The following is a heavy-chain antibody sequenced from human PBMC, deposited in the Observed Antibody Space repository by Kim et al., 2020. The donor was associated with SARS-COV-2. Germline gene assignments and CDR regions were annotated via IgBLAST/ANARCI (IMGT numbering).Heavy chain of an antibody. CDR3: ARGAAAGY. V-gene: IGHV3-21*01. J-gene: IGHJ4*02. CDR1: GFTFSSYS. D-gene: IGHD6-13*01. Sequence: GGSLRLSCAASGFTFSSYSMNWVRQAPGKGLEWVSSISSSSSYIYYADSVKGRFTISRDNAKNSLYLQVHSLRAEDTAVYCCARGAAAGYWGQGTLVTVSS. CDR2: ISSSSSYI.